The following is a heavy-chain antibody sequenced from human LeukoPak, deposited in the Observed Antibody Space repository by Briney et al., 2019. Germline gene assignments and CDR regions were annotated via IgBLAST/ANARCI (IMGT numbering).Heavy chain of an antibody. D-gene: IGHD2-2*01. J-gene: IGHJ4*02. Sequence: GESLQISCKGSGYSFTNYWIGWVRQMPGKGLEWMGIIYPGDSDTKYSPSFQGQVTISADKSIRTAYLQWNSLKASDTAMYYCARGNHCGSTSCALDYWGQGTLVTVSS. CDR2: IYPGDSDT. CDR3: ARGNHCGSTSCALDY. CDR1: GYSFTNYW. V-gene: IGHV5-51*01.